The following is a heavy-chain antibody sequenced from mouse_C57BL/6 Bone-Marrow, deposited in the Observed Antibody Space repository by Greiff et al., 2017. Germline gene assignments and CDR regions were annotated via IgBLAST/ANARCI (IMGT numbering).Heavy chain of an antibody. D-gene: IGHD1-1*02. J-gene: IGHJ3*01. CDR2: IDPPDSYT. V-gene: IGHV1-50*01. Sequence: QVQLQQPGAELVKPGASVKLSCKASGYTFTSYWMQWVKQRPGQGLEWIGEIDPPDSYTNYNQKFKGKATLTVDTSSSTAYMQLSSLTSEDAAVYYWGWGGGGFAYWGQGTLVTVSA. CDR3: GWGGGGFAY. CDR1: GYTFTSYW.